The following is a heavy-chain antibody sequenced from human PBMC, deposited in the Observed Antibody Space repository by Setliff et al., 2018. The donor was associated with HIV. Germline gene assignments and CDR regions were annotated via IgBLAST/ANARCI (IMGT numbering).Heavy chain of an antibody. CDR3: ARDYSGNYYGYFDL. V-gene: IGHV4-61*02. CDR2: IYTSGST. J-gene: IGHJ2*01. Sequence: SETLSLTCTVSGGSISSGSYYWSWIRQPAGKGLEWIGRIYTSGSTNYNPSLKSRVTISVDTSKNQFSLKLSSVTAADTAVYYCARDYSGNYYGYFDLWGRGTLVTV. D-gene: IGHD1-26*01. CDR1: GGSISSGSYY.